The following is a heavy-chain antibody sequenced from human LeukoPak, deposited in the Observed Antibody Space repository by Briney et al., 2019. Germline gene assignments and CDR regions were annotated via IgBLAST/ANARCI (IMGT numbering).Heavy chain of an antibody. J-gene: IGHJ4*02. V-gene: IGHV4-4*02. CDR3: ASWLQQWLFFDY. Sequence: SETLSLTCAVSGGSISSSNWWSWVRQPPGKGLEWIGEIYHSGSTNYNPSLKSRVTISVDKSKNQFSLKLSSVTAADTAVYYCASWLQQWLFFDYWGQGTLVTVSS. D-gene: IGHD6-19*01. CDR1: GGSISSSNW. CDR2: IYHSGST.